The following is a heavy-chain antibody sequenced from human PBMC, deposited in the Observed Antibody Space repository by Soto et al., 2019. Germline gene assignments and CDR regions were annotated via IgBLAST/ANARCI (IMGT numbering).Heavy chain of an antibody. CDR3: AKGEVRGISHSYFDY. D-gene: IGHD3-10*01. CDR2: ISNDGSNE. CDR1: GFPFRLFG. V-gene: IGHV3-30*18. J-gene: IGHJ4*02. Sequence: GGSLRLSCAVSGFPFRLFGMNWVRQSPGKGLEWVARISNDGSNEYYVDSVKGRFTISRDNSKNTLYLQMDSLRAEDTAVYYCAKGEVRGISHSYFDYWGLGTRVTVSS.